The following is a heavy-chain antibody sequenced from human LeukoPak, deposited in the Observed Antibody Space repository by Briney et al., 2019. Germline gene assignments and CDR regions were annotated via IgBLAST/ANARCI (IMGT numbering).Heavy chain of an antibody. CDR3: ARDYSGAGDYYFDY. Sequence: GGSLRLPCAASGFTFSSYSMNWVRQAPGKGLEWVSSISSSSSYIYYADSVKGRFTISRDNAKNSLYLQMNSLRAEDTAVYYCARDYSGAGDYYFDYWGQGTLVTVSS. V-gene: IGHV3-21*01. J-gene: IGHJ4*02. CDR1: GFTFSSYS. D-gene: IGHD3-10*01. CDR2: ISSSSSYI.